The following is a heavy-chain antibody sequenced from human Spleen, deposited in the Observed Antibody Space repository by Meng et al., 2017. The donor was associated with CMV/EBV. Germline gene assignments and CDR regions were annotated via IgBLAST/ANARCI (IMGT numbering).Heavy chain of an antibody. CDR3: ARSRGYSSSTHDFDF. Sequence: SLKISCAASGFTFDDHAMHWVRQVPGKGLEWVSGIDWNSGTTLYADSVRGRFTISRDNAKNSLYLQMNSLRAEDTALYYCARSRGYSSSTHDFDFWGHGTRVTVSS. V-gene: IGHV3-9*01. J-gene: IGHJ4*01. CDR2: IDWNSGTT. D-gene: IGHD6-6*01. CDR1: GFTFDDHA.